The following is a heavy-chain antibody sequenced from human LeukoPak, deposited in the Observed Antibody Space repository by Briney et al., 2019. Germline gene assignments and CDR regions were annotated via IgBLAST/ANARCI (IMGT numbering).Heavy chain of an antibody. J-gene: IGHJ3*02. CDR2: KYYSGSA. V-gene: IGHV4-31*03. D-gene: IGHD2-15*01. Sequence: SSETLSLTCSVSGVSISDGRYYWTWLRQHPGKGLEWIGYKYYSGSAKYNPSLKSRLTISVDPSKNQFSLQLRSVTAADTAMYYCATPYCSGISCLDVFSMWGQGTMVTVSS. CDR1: GVSISDGRYY. CDR3: ATPYCSGISCLDVFSM.